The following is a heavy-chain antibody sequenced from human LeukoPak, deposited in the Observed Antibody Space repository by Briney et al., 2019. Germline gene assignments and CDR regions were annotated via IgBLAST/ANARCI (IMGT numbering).Heavy chain of an antibody. J-gene: IGHJ4*02. CDR1: GFTFDDYA. CDR2: ISGDGGST. V-gene: IGHV3-43*02. CDR3: AKDLGYCSGGSCYPNDFGY. D-gene: IGHD2-15*01. Sequence: QPGGSLRLSCAVSGFTFDDYAMHWVRQAPGKGLEWVSLISGDGGSTYYADSVKGRFTISRDNSKNSLYLQMDSLRTEDTALYYCAKDLGYCSGGSCYPNDFGYWGQGTLVTVSS.